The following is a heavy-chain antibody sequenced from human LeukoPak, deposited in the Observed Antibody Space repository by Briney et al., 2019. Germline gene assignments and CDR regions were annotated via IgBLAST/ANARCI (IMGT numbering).Heavy chain of an antibody. D-gene: IGHD3-10*01. Sequence: ASVKVSCKASGYTFTSYYMHWVRQAPGQGLEWMGIINPSGGNTDYAQKYQGRVTMTRDTSTSTVYMELSSLRAEDTAVYYCGREWGRIGSGKGTGFDPWGQGTLVTVSS. CDR1: GYTFTSYY. CDR2: INPSGGNT. V-gene: IGHV1-46*01. CDR3: GREWGRIGSGKGTGFDP. J-gene: IGHJ5*02.